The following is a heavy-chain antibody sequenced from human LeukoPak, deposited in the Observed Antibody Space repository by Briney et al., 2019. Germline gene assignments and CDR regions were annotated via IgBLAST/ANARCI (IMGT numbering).Heavy chain of an antibody. J-gene: IGHJ6*03. CDR2: ISGSGGST. V-gene: IGHV3-23*01. D-gene: IGHD3-3*01. Sequence: GGSLRLSCAASGFTFSSYAMSWVRQAPGKGLEWVSAISGSGGSTYYADSVKGRFTISRDNSKNTLYLQMNSLRAEDTAVYYCAKEEAYYDFWSGYYPYYYYYYMDVWGKGTTVTVSS. CDR3: AKEEAYYDFWSGYYPYYYYYYMDV. CDR1: GFTFSSYA.